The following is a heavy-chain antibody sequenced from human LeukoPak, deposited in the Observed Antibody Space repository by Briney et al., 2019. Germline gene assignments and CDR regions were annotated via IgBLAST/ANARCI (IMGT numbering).Heavy chain of an antibody. V-gene: IGHV3-74*01. D-gene: IGHD3-3*01. CDR3: ARDYDFWSGFQSY. CDR2: INSDGSSR. Sequence: GGSLRLSCAASGFTFSSYWMHWVRQAPVKGLVWVSRINSDGSSRSYADSVKGRFTISRDNAKNTLYLQMNSLRAEDAAVYYCARDYDFWSGFQSYWGQGTLVTVSS. J-gene: IGHJ4*02. CDR1: GFTFSSYW.